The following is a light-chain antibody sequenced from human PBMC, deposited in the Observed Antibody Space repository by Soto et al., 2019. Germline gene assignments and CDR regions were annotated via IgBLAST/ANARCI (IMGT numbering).Light chain of an antibody. CDR1: QIARHTDGRTY. V-gene: IGKV2D-29*01. CDR3: MQNIDLPPT. CDR2: EVS. Sequence: DIVMTQTPLSLCVTPGQAATISCKSSQIARHTDGRTYLYWYRQKPGQPPHLLIYEVSNRFSGVPERVSGSGSGTDFALNISRLEADDVGIYYCMQNIDLPPTFGQGTKLEI. J-gene: IGKJ2*01.